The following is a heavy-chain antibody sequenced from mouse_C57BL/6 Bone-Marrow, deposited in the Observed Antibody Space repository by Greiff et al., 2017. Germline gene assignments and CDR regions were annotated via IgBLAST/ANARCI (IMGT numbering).Heavy chain of an antibody. CDR3: ARDDRFAY. CDR2: IDPSDSYT. CDR1: GYTFTSYW. Sequence: QVQLQQSGAELVKPGASVKLSCKASGYTFTSYWMQWVKQRPGQGLEWIGEIDPSDSYTNYNQKFKGKATLTVDTAYSTAYMQLSSLTSEDSAVYYCARDDRFAYWGQGTLVTVSA. D-gene: IGHD2-12*01. V-gene: IGHV1-50*01. J-gene: IGHJ3*01.